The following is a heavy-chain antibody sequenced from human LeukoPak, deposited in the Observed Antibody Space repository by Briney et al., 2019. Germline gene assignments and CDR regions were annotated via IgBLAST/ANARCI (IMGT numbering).Heavy chain of an antibody. V-gene: IGHV3-48*03. CDR1: EFTFSSYD. Sequence: PGGSLRLSCAASEFTFSSYDIIWVRQAPGKGLEWVSWITGSGGAVKYTDSVKGRFTISRDNAKKPVYLRMNSLRVEDTAVYYCARNGGGLDYWGQGTLVTASS. J-gene: IGHJ4*02. D-gene: IGHD3-16*01. CDR3: ARNGGGLDY. CDR2: ITGSGGAV.